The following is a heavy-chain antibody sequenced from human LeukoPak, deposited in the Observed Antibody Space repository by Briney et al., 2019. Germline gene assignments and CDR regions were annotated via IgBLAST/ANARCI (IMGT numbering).Heavy chain of an antibody. Sequence: PGGSLRLSCTASGFTFGNHAMSWVRHAPGKGLEWVGFIRSEAYGGTTEYAASVKGRCIISRDDSKSTAHLQMNSLKTEDTAVYYCVREMFGGDYWGQGTLVTVSS. V-gene: IGHV3-49*04. D-gene: IGHD3-10*02. CDR3: VREMFGGDY. CDR2: IRSEAYGGTT. CDR1: GFTFGNHA. J-gene: IGHJ4*02.